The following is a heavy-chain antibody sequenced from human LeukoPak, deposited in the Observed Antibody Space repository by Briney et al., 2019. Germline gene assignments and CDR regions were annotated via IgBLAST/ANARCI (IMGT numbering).Heavy chain of an antibody. Sequence: PGGSLRLSCAASGFTFSSYSMNWVPQAPGKGLEWVSSISSSRSYIYYADPVKGRFTISSDNAKNSLYLQMNSLRDEDTAVYYWSRDSVSYYDGGLDYWGQGTLVTVSS. CDR1: GFTFSSYS. J-gene: IGHJ4*02. V-gene: IGHV3-21*01. CDR3: SRDSVSYYDGGLDY. CDR2: ISSSRSYI. D-gene: IGHD3-22*01.